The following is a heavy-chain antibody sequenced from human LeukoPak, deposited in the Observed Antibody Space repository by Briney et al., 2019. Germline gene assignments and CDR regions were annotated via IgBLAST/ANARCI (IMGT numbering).Heavy chain of an antibody. J-gene: IGHJ4*02. CDR1: GYTFTGYY. D-gene: IGHD2-15*01. V-gene: IGHV1-2*06. CDR2: INPNSGGT. CDR3: ARDQRIRCSGGSCYSAVSSSGWYGLFDY. Sequence: ASVKVSCKASGYTFTGYYMHWVRQAPGQGLEWMGRINPNSGGTNYAQKFQGRVTMTRDTSISTAYMELSRLRSDDTAVCYCARDQRIRCSGGSCYSAVSSSGWYGLFDYWGQGTLVTVSS.